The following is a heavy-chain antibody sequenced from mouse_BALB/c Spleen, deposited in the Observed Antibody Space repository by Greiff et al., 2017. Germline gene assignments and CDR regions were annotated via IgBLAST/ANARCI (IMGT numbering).Heavy chain of an antibody. V-gene: IGHV1-7*01. CDR2: INPSTGYT. Sequence: LQESGAELAKPGASVKMSCKASGYTFTSYWMHWVKQRPGQGLEWIGYINPSTGYTEYNQKFKDKATLTADKSSSTAYMQLSSLTSEDSAVYYCARSVDDYDDYWGQGTTLTVSS. CDR1: GYTFTSYW. J-gene: IGHJ2*01. D-gene: IGHD2-4*01. CDR3: ARSVDDYDDY.